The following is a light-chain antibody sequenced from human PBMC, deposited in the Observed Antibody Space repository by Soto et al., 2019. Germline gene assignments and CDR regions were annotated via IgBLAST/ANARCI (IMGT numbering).Light chain of an antibody. CDR3: QQRSNWPSIT. CDR2: DAS. CDR1: QSVSSY. J-gene: IGKJ5*01. V-gene: IGKV3-11*01. Sequence: EIVLTQSPATLSLSPGERATLSCRASQSVSSYLAWYQQKPGQAPRLLIYDASNRATGIPARFSGSGSGTVFTLTISSLDPEDFAVYYCQQRSNWPSITFGQGTRLEIK.